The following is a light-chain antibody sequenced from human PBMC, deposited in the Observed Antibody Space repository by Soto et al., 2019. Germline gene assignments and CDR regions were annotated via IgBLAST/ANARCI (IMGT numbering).Light chain of an antibody. J-gene: IGKJ1*01. Sequence: EIVLTQSPGTLSLSPGEGATLSCRASESVASNYLAWYQQKPGQAPRLLFYGASIRATGIPDRFSGSGSGTDFTPTLTRLQPEDFAVYYCQQYGSSPWTSGQGTKVEIK. CDR2: GAS. CDR1: ESVASNY. CDR3: QQYGSSPWT. V-gene: IGKV3-20*01.